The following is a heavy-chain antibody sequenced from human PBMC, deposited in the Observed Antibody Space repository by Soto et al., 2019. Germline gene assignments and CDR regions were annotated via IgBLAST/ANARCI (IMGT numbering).Heavy chain of an antibody. CDR3: ARADGFGVVIPFMDY. D-gene: IGHD3-3*01. CDR1: GGSVSSGRYH. J-gene: IGHJ4*02. V-gene: IGHV4-39*01. CDR2: IHYSGSA. Sequence: QVHLQESGPGLVTPSETLSLICTVSGGSVSSGRYHWGWGRQPPGKGLEWIASIHYSGSAHYNPSLKSRVTISVDTSKNRFSLGLSSVTAADTAMYYCARADGFGVVIPFMDYWGQGTLVTVSS.